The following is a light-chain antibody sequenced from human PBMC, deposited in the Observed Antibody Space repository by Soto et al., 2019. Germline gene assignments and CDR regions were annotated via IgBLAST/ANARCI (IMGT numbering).Light chain of an antibody. CDR2: DAS. Sequence: DVQMTQSPSSLSASVGDSVSITCRASQGLSTSLAWFQQKPGKPPRFLIYDASRLHTGVPSRFSGSGSGTHFTLTITNLQPEDFTTYYCHHYTYYPFTFGGGTRV. V-gene: IGKV1-16*01. J-gene: IGKJ4*01. CDR3: HHYTYYPFT. CDR1: QGLSTS.